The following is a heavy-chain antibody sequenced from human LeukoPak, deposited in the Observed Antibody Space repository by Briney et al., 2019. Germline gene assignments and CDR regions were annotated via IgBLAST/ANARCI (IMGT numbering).Heavy chain of an antibody. D-gene: IGHD3-3*02. CDR2: INYNGAIT. V-gene: IGHV3-20*04. CDR1: GFTFVDYG. CDR3: ARDRLGPSFSVSHFDL. J-gene: IGHJ4*02. Sequence: GGSLRLSCATSGFTFVDYGLSWVRRAPGKGLEWLCAINYNGAITDYADSVKGRFTISRDNAKNSLYLRIDSLRAEDTALYYCARDRLGPSFSVSHFDLWGQGTLVTVSS.